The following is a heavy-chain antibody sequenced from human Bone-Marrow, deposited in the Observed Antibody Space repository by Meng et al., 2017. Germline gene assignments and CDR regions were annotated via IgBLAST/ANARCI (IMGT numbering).Heavy chain of an antibody. CDR3: ARDEDISAAGKLFGDY. D-gene: IGHD6-13*01. V-gene: IGHV1-2*06. CDR1: GYTFAAYW. J-gene: IGHJ4*02. CDR2: IDPNNDHT. Sequence: QVQRLRPRPDVNKLEASVKLSCKPSGYTFAAYWIHWLRQAPGQGLEWMGRIDPNNDHTQYAQNFQGRVTMTSDTSISTVYMELNGLRSDDTAVYYCARDEDISAAGKLFGDYWGQGTLVTVSS.